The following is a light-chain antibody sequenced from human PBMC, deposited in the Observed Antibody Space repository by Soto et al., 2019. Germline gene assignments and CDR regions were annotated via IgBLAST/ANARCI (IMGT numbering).Light chain of an antibody. CDR3: MPPLQMTWT. Sequence: DVVWTQSPLSLPVTPGEPASISCRSSQSLLRSNGRNFLDWYLQRPGQSPQLLIYLGSNRASGVPDRFSGSGCATDFTLRISRVEADDVRIYDCMPPLQMTWTSGQGTKVEIK. CDR2: LGS. J-gene: IGKJ1*01. V-gene: IGKV2-28*01. CDR1: QSLLRSNGRNF.